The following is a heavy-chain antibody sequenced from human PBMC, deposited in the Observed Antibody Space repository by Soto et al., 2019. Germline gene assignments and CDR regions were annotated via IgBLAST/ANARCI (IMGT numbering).Heavy chain of an antibody. CDR2: ISGSGGST. V-gene: IGHV3-23*01. Sequence: PGGSLRLSCAASGFTFSSYAMSWVHQAPGKGLEWVSAISGSGGSTYYADSVKGRFTISRDNSKNTLYLQMNSLRAEDTAVYYCAKDVMGATLYFDYWGQGTLVTVSS. CDR3: AKDVMGATLYFDY. D-gene: IGHD1-26*01. CDR1: GFTFSSYA. J-gene: IGHJ4*02.